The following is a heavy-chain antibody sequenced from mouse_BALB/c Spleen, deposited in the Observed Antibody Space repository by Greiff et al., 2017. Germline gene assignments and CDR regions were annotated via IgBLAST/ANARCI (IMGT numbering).Heavy chain of an antibody. CDR1: GFTFSSYA. V-gene: IGHV5-6-5*01. CDR3: ARGSPHAY. CDR2: ISSGGST. Sequence: EVQRVESGGGLVKPGGSLKLSCAASGFTFSSYAMSWVRQTPEKRLEWVASISSGGSTYYPDSVKGRFTISRDNARNILYLQMSSLRSEDTAMYYCARGSPHAYWGQGTTLTVSS. J-gene: IGHJ2*01.